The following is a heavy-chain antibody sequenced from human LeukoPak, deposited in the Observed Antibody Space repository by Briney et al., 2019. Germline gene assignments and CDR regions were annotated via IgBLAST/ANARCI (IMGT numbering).Heavy chain of an antibody. D-gene: IGHD3-9*01. Sequence: GGSLRLSCAASGFTFSEYWMNWVRQAPRKGLEWVSAITGSTGTTYYADSVKGRFTVSRDNSKNTLYLQVNSLRAEDTAVYYCAREGSDNSGYDLDFWGQGTLVTVSS. CDR2: ITGSTGTT. V-gene: IGHV3-23*01. J-gene: IGHJ4*02. CDR3: AREGSDNSGYDLDF. CDR1: GFTFSEYW.